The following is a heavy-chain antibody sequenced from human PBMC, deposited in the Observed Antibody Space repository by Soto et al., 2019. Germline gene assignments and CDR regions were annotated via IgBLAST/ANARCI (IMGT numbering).Heavy chain of an antibody. CDR2: ISNDGTNK. CDR3: AKNLPLGGVIAPFYS. J-gene: IGHJ4*02. Sequence: VQLVESGGGVVQPGRSLRLSCAASGFTFNFYGIHWVRQAPGKGLEWVAVISNDGTNKYYADSVKGRFTISRDNAKNTLYLQMNSLRAEDTAVYYCAKNLPLGGVIAPFYSRGQGTLVTVSS. V-gene: IGHV3-30*18. D-gene: IGHD3-16*02. CDR1: GFTFNFYG.